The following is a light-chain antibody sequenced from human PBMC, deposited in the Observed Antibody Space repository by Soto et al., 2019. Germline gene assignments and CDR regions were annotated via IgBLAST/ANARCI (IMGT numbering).Light chain of an antibody. CDR2: EVS. V-gene: IGLV2-14*01. CDR1: SSDVGGYHY. Sequence: QSALTQPASVSGSPGQSITISCTGTSSDVGGYHYVSWYQQHPGKAPKLIIYEVSNRPSGVSNRFSGSKSGNTASLTISGLQAEDEADYYCNSYTSKSTGVFGTGNKLTVL. CDR3: NSYTSKSTGV. J-gene: IGLJ1*01.